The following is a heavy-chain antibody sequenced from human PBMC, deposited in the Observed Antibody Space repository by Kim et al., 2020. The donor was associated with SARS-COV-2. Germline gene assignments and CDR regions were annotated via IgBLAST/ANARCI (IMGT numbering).Heavy chain of an antibody. CDR3: ARDARWQWLVEGAFDI. V-gene: IGHV4-59*01. D-gene: IGHD6-19*01. J-gene: IGHJ3*02. CDR2: IYYSGST. CDR1: GGSISSYY. Sequence: SETLSLTCTVSGGSISSYYWSWIRQPPGKGLEWIGYIYYSGSTNYNPSLKSRVTISVDTSKNQFSLKLSSVTAADTAVYYCARDARWQWLVEGAFDIWGQGTMVTVSS.